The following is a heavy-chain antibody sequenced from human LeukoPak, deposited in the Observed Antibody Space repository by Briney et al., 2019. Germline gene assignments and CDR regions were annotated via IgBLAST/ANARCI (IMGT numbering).Heavy chain of an antibody. D-gene: IGHD6-25*01. Sequence: GGSLRLSCAASEFTFSAYWMHWVRQAPGKGLVWVSRIRGNGSMTNYADSVKGRFTISRDNAKNTLYLQMNSLRLEDTAVYYCARENLAAAADYWGQGTVVTVSS. CDR2: IRGNGSMT. CDR3: ARENLAAAADY. V-gene: IGHV3-74*01. J-gene: IGHJ4*02. CDR1: EFTFSAYW.